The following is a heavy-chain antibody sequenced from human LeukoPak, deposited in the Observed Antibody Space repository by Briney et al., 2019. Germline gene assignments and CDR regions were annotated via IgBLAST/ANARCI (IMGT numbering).Heavy chain of an antibody. J-gene: IGHJ5*02. CDR1: GGSISSNPYY. CDR3: SREIATAGNWFDP. CDR2: MHYSGST. Sequence: SETLSLTCTVSGGSISSNPYYWGWIRQPPGKGLEWIGSMHYSGSTYYNPSLKSRVTISVDRSKNQFSLKLSSVTAADTAVYYCSREIATAGNWFDPWGQGALVTVSS. V-gene: IGHV4-39*07. D-gene: IGHD6-13*01.